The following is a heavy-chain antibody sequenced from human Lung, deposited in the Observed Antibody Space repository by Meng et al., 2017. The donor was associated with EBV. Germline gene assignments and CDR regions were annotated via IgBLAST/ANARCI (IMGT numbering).Heavy chain of an antibody. Sequence: QEPGPCLVQPSNTLSLTCTVSGGSVISGGYYWSWIRQQPGKGPEWIGYIYYTGSSFYNPSLKSRVTISVDTSKNQFSLNLSSVTAADTAVYYCANAGRFGESLGDYWGQGILVTVSS. CDR1: GGSVISGGYY. CDR3: ANAGRFGESLGDY. D-gene: IGHD3-10*01. V-gene: IGHV4-31*03. J-gene: IGHJ4*02. CDR2: IYYTGSS.